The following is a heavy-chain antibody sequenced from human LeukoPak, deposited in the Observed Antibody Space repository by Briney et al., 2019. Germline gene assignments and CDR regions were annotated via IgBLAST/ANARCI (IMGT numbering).Heavy chain of an antibody. CDR2: INHSGST. D-gene: IGHD3-22*01. V-gene: IGHV4-34*01. Sequence: SETLSLTCAVYGGSFSGYYWSWIRQPPGKGLEWIGEINHSGSTNYNPSPKSRVTISVDTSKNQFSLKLSSVTAADTAVYYCARVAEDSSGYYWFDPWGQGTLVTVSS. CDR3: ARVAEDSSGYYWFDP. CDR1: GGSFSGYY. J-gene: IGHJ5*02.